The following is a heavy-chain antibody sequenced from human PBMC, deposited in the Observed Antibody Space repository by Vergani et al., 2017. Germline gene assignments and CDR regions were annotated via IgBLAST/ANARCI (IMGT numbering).Heavy chain of an antibody. Sequence: QVQLQQWGAGLLKPSETLSLTCAVYGGSFSGYYCSWIRQPPGPGLEGIWEINHSGSTNYNPSPKSRVTISVDTSTSQFSLKLSSVTAADTAVYYCARGVVARYRRGPRWYFDLWGRGTLVTVSS. D-gene: IGHD1-1*01. CDR1: GGSFSGYY. CDR2: INHSGST. V-gene: IGHV4-34*01. J-gene: IGHJ2*01. CDR3: ARGVVARYRRGPRWYFDL.